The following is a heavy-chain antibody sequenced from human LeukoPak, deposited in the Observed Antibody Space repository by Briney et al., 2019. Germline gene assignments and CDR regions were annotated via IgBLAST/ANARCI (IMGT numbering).Heavy chain of an antibody. CDR1: GYSFFVYG. V-gene: IGHV1-18*01. CDR2: ISTYNGNT. D-gene: IGHD3-3*01. J-gene: IGHJ6*03. CDR3: ARPIFGTHYYMDV. Sequence: GASVKASCKASGYSFFVYGISWVRQAPGQGLEWMGWISTYNGNTNYAQKFQGRVTMTTDTSTSTASLELRSLTSDDTAVYYCARPIFGTHYYMDVWGKGTTVTVSS.